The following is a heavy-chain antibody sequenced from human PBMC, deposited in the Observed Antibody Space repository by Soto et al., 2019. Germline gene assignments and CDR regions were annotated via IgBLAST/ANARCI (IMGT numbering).Heavy chain of an antibody. J-gene: IGHJ5*02. Sequence: GGSLRLSCSASGFTFSSYAMSWVRQAPGKGLEWVSILTGSGDGTYYANSVKGRFTISRHNSKNTLYLRMNSLRAEDTAVYYCAREKDSSGSNWFDPWGQGTLVTV. CDR1: GFTFSSYA. V-gene: IGHV3-23*01. CDR2: LTGSGDGT. D-gene: IGHD3-22*01. CDR3: AREKDSSGSNWFDP.